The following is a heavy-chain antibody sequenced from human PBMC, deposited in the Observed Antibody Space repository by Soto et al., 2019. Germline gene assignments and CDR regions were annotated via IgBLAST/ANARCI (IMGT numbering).Heavy chain of an antibody. CDR3: SRAGILTTPYYFDY. Sequence: EAQLVESGGGLVQPGGSLRLSWAAFGFTFSDHYMDWVRLAPGKGLEWVGRIRNKANSYTTEYAATVKGRFTISRDDSKHSLFLQMNSLKTADTAVYYSSRAGILTTPYYFDYWGQGTLVTVSS. D-gene: IGHD4-4*01. CDR1: GFTFSDHY. V-gene: IGHV3-72*01. J-gene: IGHJ4*01. CDR2: IRNKANSYTT.